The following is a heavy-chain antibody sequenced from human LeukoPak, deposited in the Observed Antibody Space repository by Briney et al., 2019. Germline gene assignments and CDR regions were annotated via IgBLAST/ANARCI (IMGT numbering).Heavy chain of an antibody. J-gene: IGHJ4*02. V-gene: IGHV3-30*04. CDR3: ARDATWSHFDY. CDR2: ISYDGSNK. D-gene: IGHD2-15*01. CDR1: GFTFSSYA. Sequence: GGSLRPSCAASGFTFSSYAMHWVRQAPGKGLEWVAVISYDGSNKYYADSVKGRFTISRDNSKNTLYLQMNSLRAEDTAVYYCARDATWSHFDYWGQGTLVTVSS.